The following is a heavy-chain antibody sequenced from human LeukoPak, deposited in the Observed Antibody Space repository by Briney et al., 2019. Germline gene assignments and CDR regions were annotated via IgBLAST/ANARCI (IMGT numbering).Heavy chain of an antibody. CDR3: ARRSSTASRYFDY. Sequence: GESLKISCKGSGYNFTSYWIVWVRQMPGKGLEWMGIIYPCDSDTRYSPSFQGQVTISADKSISTAYLQWSSLKASDTAMYYCARRSSTASRYFDYWGQGTLVTVSS. D-gene: IGHD2/OR15-2a*01. CDR1: GYNFTSYW. CDR2: IYPCDSDT. V-gene: IGHV5-51*01. J-gene: IGHJ4*02.